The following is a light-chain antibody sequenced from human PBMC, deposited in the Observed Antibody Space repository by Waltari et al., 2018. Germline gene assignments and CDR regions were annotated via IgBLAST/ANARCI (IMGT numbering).Light chain of an antibody. CDR1: QTINHF. CDR3: QQGDSAPFT. J-gene: IGKJ2*01. Sequence: DIQMTQAPSSLSASVGGRVPITCRTSQTINHFLNWYQHQPGKAPELLIYAASTLQSGVPSRFSGGGSGADFTLTISSLQPEDSATYYCQQGDSAPFTFGQGTKLEIK. CDR2: AAS. V-gene: IGKV1-39*01.